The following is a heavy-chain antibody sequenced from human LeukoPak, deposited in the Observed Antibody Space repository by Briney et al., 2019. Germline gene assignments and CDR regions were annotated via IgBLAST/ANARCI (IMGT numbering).Heavy chain of an antibody. Sequence: GGSLRLSCAASGFTFSSYWMHWFRQAPGKGLVWVSRINSDGSSTSYADSVKGRFTISRDNAKNTLYLQMNSLRAEDTAVYYCAREGSSSFLPFDYWGQGTLVTVSS. V-gene: IGHV3-74*01. D-gene: IGHD6-6*01. CDR1: GFTFSSYW. CDR2: INSDGSST. J-gene: IGHJ4*02. CDR3: AREGSSSFLPFDY.